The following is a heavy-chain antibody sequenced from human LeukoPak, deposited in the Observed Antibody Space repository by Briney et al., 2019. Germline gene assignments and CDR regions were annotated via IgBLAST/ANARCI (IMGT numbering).Heavy chain of an antibody. CDR2: IYYSGST. CDR1: GGSISSYY. D-gene: IGHD3-22*01. Sequence: KPSETLSLTCTVSGGSISSYYWSWIRQPPGKGLEWIGYIYYSGSTNYNPSLKSRVTISVDTSKNQFSLKLSSVTAADTAVYYCATSTPNLITMIVVSLDYWGQGTLVTVSS. J-gene: IGHJ4*02. V-gene: IGHV4-59*01. CDR3: ATSTPNLITMIVVSLDY.